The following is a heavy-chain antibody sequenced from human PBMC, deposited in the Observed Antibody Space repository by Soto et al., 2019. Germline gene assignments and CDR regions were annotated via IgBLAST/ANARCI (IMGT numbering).Heavy chain of an antibody. J-gene: IGHJ3*02. CDR3: ASPGASYYDSSGYYFRYDAFDI. V-gene: IGHV1-69*13. CDR1: GGTFSSYA. D-gene: IGHD3-22*01. CDR2: IIPIFGTA. Sequence: ASVKVSCKASGGTFSSYAISWVRQAPGQGLEWMGGIIPIFGTANYAQKFQGRVTITADESTSTAYMELSSLRSEDTAVYYCASPGASYYDSSGYYFRYDAFDIWGQGTMVTVSS.